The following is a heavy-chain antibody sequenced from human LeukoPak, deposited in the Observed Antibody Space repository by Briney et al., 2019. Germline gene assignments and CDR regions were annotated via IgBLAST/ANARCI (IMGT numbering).Heavy chain of an antibody. CDR1: GFTFSSYA. CDR2: ISGSGGST. CDR3: AKDHIRFFYYFDY. D-gene: IGHD3-3*01. J-gene: IGHJ4*02. Sequence: GGSLRLSCAASGFTFSSYAMSWVRHAPGKGLEWVSAISGSGGSTYYADSVKGRFTISRDNSKNTLYLQMNSLRAEDTAVYYCAKDHIRFFYYFDYWGQGTLVTVSS. V-gene: IGHV3-23*01.